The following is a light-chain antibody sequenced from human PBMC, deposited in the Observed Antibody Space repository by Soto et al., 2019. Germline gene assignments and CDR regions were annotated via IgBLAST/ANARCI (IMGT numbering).Light chain of an antibody. CDR2: EVS. J-gene: IGLJ1*01. CDR1: SSDVGGYNY. V-gene: IGLV2-8*01. Sequence: QSVLTQPPSASGSPGQSVTISCTGTSSDVGGYNYVSWYQQHPGKAPKLMIYEVSKRPSGVPDRFSGSKSGNTASLTVSGLQADFEADYYCSSSAGSNSSVFGTAPRSPS. CDR3: SSSAGSNSSV.